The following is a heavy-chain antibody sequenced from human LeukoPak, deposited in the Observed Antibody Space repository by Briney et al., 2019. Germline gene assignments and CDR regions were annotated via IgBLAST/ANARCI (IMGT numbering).Heavy chain of an antibody. CDR1: GFTFSNSW. Sequence: GGSLRLSCAASGFTFSNSWMTWVRQAPGKGLEWVGRIKSKTDGGTTDYAAPVKGRFTISRDDSKNTLYLQMNSLKTEDTAVYYCTYSITYYYGSGSYSDYWGQGTLVTVSS. D-gene: IGHD3-10*01. CDR2: IKSKTDGGTT. V-gene: IGHV3-15*01. CDR3: TYSITYYYGSGSYSDY. J-gene: IGHJ4*02.